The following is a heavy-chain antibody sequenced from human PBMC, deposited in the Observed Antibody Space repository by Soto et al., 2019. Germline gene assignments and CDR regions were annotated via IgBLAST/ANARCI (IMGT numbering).Heavy chain of an antibody. J-gene: IGHJ3*02. CDR2: MNPNSGNT. CDR1: GYTFTIYD. Sequence: GASVKVSCKASGYTFTIYDINCVRQSTLQWLDGMGWMNPNSGNTGYAQKFQGRVTMTRNTSISTAYMELSSLRSEDTAVYYCARGGTYSDYYDSSGYPVDAFDIWGQGTMVTVSS. D-gene: IGHD3-22*01. V-gene: IGHV1-8*01. CDR3: ARGGTYSDYYDSSGYPVDAFDI.